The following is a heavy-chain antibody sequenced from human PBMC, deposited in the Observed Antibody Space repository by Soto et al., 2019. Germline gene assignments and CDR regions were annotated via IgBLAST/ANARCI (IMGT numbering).Heavy chain of an antibody. Sequence: QLQLQESGSGLVKPSQTLSLTCAVSGGSISSGGYSWSWIRQPPGKGLEWIGYIYHSGSTYYNPCRNIRVTISVDRAKNQFSLKLSSVTAADTAVSYCARVPGPWGQGSLVTVSS. CDR2: IYHSGST. V-gene: IGHV4-30-2*01. CDR1: GGSISSGGYS. J-gene: IGHJ5*02. CDR3: ARVPGP.